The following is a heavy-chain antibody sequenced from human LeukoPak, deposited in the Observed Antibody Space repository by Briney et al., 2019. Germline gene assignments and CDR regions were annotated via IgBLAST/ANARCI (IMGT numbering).Heavy chain of an antibody. J-gene: IGHJ6*03. CDR3: ARSPTTPTVYYYYYMDV. CDR1: GGSISSYY. D-gene: IGHD4-17*01. V-gene: IGHV4-4*07. Sequence: SETLSLTCTVSGGSISSYYWSWIRQPAGKGLEWIGRIYASGSTSYNPSLKSRVTMSVDTSKNQFSLKLSSVTAADTAVYYCARSPTTPTVYYYYYMDVWGKGTTVTVSS. CDR2: IYASGST.